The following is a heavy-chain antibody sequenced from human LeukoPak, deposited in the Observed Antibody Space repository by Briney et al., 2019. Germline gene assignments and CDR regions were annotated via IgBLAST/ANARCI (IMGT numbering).Heavy chain of an antibody. CDR1: GGSISSSSYY. CDR3: ARFKSHYDSSGYYAFDI. J-gene: IGHJ3*02. CDR2: IYYSGST. Sequence: NSSETLSLTCTGSGGSISSSSYYWGWIRQPPGKGLEWIGSIYYSGSTYYNPSLNSRVTISVDTSKNQFSLKLSSVTAADTAVYYCARFKSHYDSSGYYAFDIWGQGTMVTVSS. D-gene: IGHD3-22*01. V-gene: IGHV4-39*01.